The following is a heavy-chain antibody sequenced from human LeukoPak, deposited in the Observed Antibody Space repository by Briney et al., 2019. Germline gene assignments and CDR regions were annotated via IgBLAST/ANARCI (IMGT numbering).Heavy chain of an antibody. CDR2: IKEDGSEK. V-gene: IGHV3-7*01. CDR1: GFTFSNYW. D-gene: IGHD2-2*01. J-gene: IGHJ6*04. CDR3: AREVDCSSTSCYWGMDV. Sequence: GGSLSLSCAASGFTFSNYWMSWVRQAPGKGLEWVANIKEDGSEKYYVDSVKGRFTISRDNARNSLYLQMNSLRAEDTAVYYCAREVDCSSTSCYWGMDVWGKGTTVTVSS.